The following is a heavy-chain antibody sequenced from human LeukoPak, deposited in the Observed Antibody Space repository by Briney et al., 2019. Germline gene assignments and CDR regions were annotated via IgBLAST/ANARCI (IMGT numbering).Heavy chain of an antibody. Sequence: SETLSLTCAVYGGSFSGYYWSWIRQPPGKGLEWIGEINHSGSTDYNPSLKSRVTISVDTSKNQFSLKLSSVTAADTAVYYCARRAKDIVVVPAATTPFDYWGQGTLVTVSS. CDR1: GGSFSGYY. J-gene: IGHJ4*02. D-gene: IGHD2-2*01. CDR2: INHSGST. V-gene: IGHV4-34*01. CDR3: ARRAKDIVVVPAATTPFDY.